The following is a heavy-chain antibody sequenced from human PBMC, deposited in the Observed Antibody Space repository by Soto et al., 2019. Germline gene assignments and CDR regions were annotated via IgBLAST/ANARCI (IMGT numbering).Heavy chain of an antibody. J-gene: IGHJ3*02. CDR2: ISYDGSNK. V-gene: IGHV3-30*03. Sequence: QVQLVESGGGVVQPGRSLRLSCAALGLPLGSLGMHGVGQAPGKGLEWVAVISYDGSNKYYADPVKGRFTISRDNSKNTLYLPMNSLRAEDTAVYYCARPFGGWLQSAFDIWGQGTMVTVSS. CDR1: GLPLGSLG. CDR3: ARPFGGWLQSAFDI. D-gene: IGHD5-12*01.